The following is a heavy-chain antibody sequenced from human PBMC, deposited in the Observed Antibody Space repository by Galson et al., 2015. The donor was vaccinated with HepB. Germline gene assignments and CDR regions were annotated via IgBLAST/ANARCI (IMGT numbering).Heavy chain of an antibody. CDR1: GFTFSSYA. Sequence: SLRLSCAASGFTFSSYAMHWVRQAPGKGLEYVSAISSNGGSTYYADSVKGRFTISRDNSKNTQYLQMSSLRAEDTAVYYCVKVREEVTLEVGATSYDYWGQEPWSPSPQ. CDR3: VKVREEVTLEVGATSYDY. V-gene: IGHV3-64D*06. J-gene: IGHJ4*01. CDR2: ISSNGGST. D-gene: IGHD1-26*01.